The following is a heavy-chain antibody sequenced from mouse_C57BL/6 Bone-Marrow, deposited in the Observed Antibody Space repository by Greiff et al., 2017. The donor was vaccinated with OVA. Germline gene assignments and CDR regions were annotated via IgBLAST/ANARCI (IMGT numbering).Heavy chain of an antibody. J-gene: IGHJ2*01. D-gene: IGHD6-1*02. CDR1: GYTFTSYW. V-gene: IGHV1-50*01. Sequence: QVQLQQPGAELVKPGASVKLSCKASGYTFTSYWMQWVKQRPGQGLEWIGEIDPSDSCTNYNQKFKGKATLTVDTSSSTAYMQLSSLTSEDAAVYYGARTQLAYFDYWGQGTTLTVSS. CDR2: IDPSDSCT. CDR3: ARTQLAYFDY.